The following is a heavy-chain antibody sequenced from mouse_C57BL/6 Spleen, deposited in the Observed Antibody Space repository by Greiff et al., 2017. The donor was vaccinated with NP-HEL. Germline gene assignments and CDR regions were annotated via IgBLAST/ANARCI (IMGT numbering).Heavy chain of an antibody. D-gene: IGHD3-2*02. CDR2: INPSTGGT. V-gene: IGHV1-42*01. CDR3: ARGSSGSDY. J-gene: IGHJ2*01. CDR1: GYSFTGYY. Sequence: EVQLQQSGPELVKPGASVKISCKASGYSFTGYYMNWVKQSPEKSLEWIGEINPSTGGTTYNQKFKAKATLTVDKSSSTAYMQLKSLTSEDSAVYYCARGSSGSDYWGQGTTLTVSS.